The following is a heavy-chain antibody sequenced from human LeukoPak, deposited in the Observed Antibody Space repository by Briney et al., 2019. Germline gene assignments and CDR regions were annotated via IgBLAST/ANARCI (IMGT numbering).Heavy chain of an antibody. J-gene: IGHJ4*02. CDR2: IYYSGGT. V-gene: IGHV4-39*01. D-gene: IGHD3-16*02. CDR1: GGSISSSSYY. Sequence: PSETLSLTCTVSGGSISSSSYYWGWIRQPPGEGLEWIGSIYYSGGTYYNPSLKSRVTISVDTSKNQFSLKLSSVTAADTAVYYCARQVDDYVWGSYRLDYWGQGTLVTVSS. CDR3: ARQVDDYVWGSYRLDY.